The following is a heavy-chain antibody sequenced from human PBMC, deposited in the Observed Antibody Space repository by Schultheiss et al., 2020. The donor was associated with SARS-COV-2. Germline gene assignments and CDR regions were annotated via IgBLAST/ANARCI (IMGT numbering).Heavy chain of an antibody. Sequence: SETLSLTCAVSGYSISSGYSWGWIRQPPGKGLEWIGYVYYNGETNYDPSLKSRVTISVDTSKNQFSLKLSSVTAADTAVYYCARGPPGSFDYWGQGTLVTVSS. D-gene: IGHD3-10*01. V-gene: IGHV4-38-2*01. CDR2: VYYNGET. CDR1: GYSISSGYS. CDR3: ARGPPGSFDY. J-gene: IGHJ4*02.